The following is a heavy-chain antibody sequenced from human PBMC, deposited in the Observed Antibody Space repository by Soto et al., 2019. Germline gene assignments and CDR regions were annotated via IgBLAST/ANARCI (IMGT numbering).Heavy chain of an antibody. CDR1: GFMFSGFG. CDR3: ATPSGYYWGSGSHDADSDK. CDR2: ISKDGSKK. V-gene: IGHV3-30*03. J-gene: IGHJ6*01. Sequence: GSLILSFAASGFMFSGFGMHWVRQAPGKGLQWVAGISKDGSKKYYADSVKGRFTISRDNSKKTLYLQMNSLRAEDTAVYYCATPSGYYWGSGSHDADSDKWGQGTGHNVSS. D-gene: IGHD3-3*01.